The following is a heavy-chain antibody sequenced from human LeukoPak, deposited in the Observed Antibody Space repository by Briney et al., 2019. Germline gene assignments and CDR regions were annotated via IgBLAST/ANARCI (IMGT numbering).Heavy chain of an antibody. CDR2: IIPIFGTA. Sequence: ASVKVSCKASGGTFSSYAISWVRQAPGQGLEWMGGIIPIFGTANYAQKFQGRVTITTDESTSTAYMELSSLRSEDTAVYYCARDRYYDSSGGEDYFDYWGQRTLVTVSS. D-gene: IGHD3-22*01. CDR1: GGTFSSYA. V-gene: IGHV1-69*05. CDR3: ARDRYYDSSGGEDYFDY. J-gene: IGHJ4*02.